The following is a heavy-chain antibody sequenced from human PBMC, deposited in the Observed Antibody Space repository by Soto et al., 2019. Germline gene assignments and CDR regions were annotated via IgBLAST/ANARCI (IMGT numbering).Heavy chain of an antibody. CDR2: IYWNDDK. CDR1: GFSLSTSGVG. V-gene: IGHV2-5*01. Sequence: QITLKESGPTLVNPTQTLTLTCTFSGFSLSTSGVGVGWIRQPPGKALEWLALIYWNDDKRYSPSLKSRLTITKDTSKNQVVLTMTNMDPVDTATYYCAHIRVGCTNGVCYTRGYLNWFDPWGQGTLVTVSS. CDR3: AHIRVGCTNGVCYTRGYLNWFDP. D-gene: IGHD2-8*01. J-gene: IGHJ5*02.